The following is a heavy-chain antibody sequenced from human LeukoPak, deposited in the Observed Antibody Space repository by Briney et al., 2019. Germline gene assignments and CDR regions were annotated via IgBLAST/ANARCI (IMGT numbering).Heavy chain of an antibody. J-gene: IGHJ4*02. Sequence: PSETLSLTCTVSGGSISSSSYYWGWIRQPPGKGLEWIGSIYYSGSTYYNPSLKSRVTISVDTAKKQISLKLSSVTAADTAVYYCATHSGNYHYFDYWGQGTLVTVSS. V-gene: IGHV4-39*07. CDR2: IYYSGST. D-gene: IGHD1-26*01. CDR3: ATHSGNYHYFDY. CDR1: GGSISSSSYY.